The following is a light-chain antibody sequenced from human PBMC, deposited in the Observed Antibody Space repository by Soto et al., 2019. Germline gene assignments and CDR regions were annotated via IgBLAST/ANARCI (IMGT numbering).Light chain of an antibody. CDR1: QSVSSSY. CDR3: QQYGSSPPRSYT. V-gene: IGKV3-20*01. J-gene: IGKJ2*01. CDR2: GAS. Sequence: EIVLTQSPGTLSLSPGERATLSCRASQSVSSSYLAWYQQKPGKAPRLLIYGASSRATGIPDRFSGSGSGTDFTLTISRLEPEDFAVYYCQQYGSSPPRSYTFGQGTKLEIK.